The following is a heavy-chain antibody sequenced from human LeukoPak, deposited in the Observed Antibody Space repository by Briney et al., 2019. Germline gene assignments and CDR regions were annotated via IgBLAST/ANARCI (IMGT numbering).Heavy chain of an antibody. Sequence: ASVKVSCKASGYTFTSYGISWVRQAPGQGLEWMGWISAYNGNTNYAQKLQGRVTMTTDTSTSTAHMELRSLRSDDTAVYYCARDTCSGGSCYWDYWGQGTLVTVSS. V-gene: IGHV1-18*04. CDR3: ARDTCSGGSCYWDY. D-gene: IGHD2-15*01. CDR2: ISAYNGNT. CDR1: GYTFTSYG. J-gene: IGHJ4*02.